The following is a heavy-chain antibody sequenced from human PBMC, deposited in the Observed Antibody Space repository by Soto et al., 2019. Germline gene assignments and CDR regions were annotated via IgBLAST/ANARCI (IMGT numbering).Heavy chain of an antibody. J-gene: IGHJ6*02. V-gene: IGHV4-4*07. D-gene: IGHD3-3*01. CDR1: GGSISSYY. CDR3: ASSHYDSVALWGMDV. Sequence: PSETLSLTCTVSGGSISSYYWSWIRQPAGKGLEWIGRIYTSGSTNYNPSLKSRATMSVDTSKNQFSLKLSSVTAADTAVYYCASSHYDSVALWGMDVWGQGTTVTVSS. CDR2: IYTSGST.